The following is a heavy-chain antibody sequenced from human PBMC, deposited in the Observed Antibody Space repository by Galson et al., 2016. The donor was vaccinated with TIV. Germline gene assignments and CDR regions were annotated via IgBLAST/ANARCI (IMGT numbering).Heavy chain of an antibody. CDR2: IVPLSGT. CDR3: ARGGHYALDV. J-gene: IGHJ6*02. V-gene: IGHV1-69*13. CDR1: GGVFNNYA. D-gene: IGHD3-16*01. Sequence: SVKVSCKASGGVFNNYAIIWVRQAPGQGLEWMGGIVPLSGTNYAKKFQGRVTVTADEATKTKYMDLSGLRSDDTAVYYCARGGHYALDVWGQGTAVTVSS.